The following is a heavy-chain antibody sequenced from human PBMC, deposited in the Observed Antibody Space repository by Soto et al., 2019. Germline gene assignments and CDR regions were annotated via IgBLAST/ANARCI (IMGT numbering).Heavy chain of an antibody. V-gene: IGHV3-23*01. CDR2: FGGTGNT. CDR3: ANMRTRDGGPTKWYYMDV. CDR1: GFTFSTSA. Sequence: EVQLLESGGDLIQPGGSLRLSCATSGFTFSTSAMSWVRQAPGKGLEWVSTFGGTGNTYYAGSVKGRFTISRDTSKSTLYLQMNGLRAEDTAVYYCANMRTRDGGPTKWYYMDVWGKGTAVTVSS. D-gene: IGHD1-26*01. J-gene: IGHJ6*03.